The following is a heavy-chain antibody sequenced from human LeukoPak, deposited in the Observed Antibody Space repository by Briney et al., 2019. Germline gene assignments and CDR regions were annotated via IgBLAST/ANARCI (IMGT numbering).Heavy chain of an antibody. Sequence: GGSLRLSCAASEFTFSSFTMHWVRQAPGKGLEWVAVISYDGSNKYYADSVKGRFTISRDNSKNTLYLQMNSLRAEDTAVYYCARNYAAISESPDYWGQGTLVTVSS. CDR3: ARNYAAISESPDY. CDR1: EFTFSSFT. D-gene: IGHD2-2*01. V-gene: IGHV3-30*04. CDR2: ISYDGSNK. J-gene: IGHJ4*02.